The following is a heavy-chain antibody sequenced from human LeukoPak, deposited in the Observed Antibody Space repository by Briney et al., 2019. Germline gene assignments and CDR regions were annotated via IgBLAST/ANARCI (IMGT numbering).Heavy chain of an antibody. CDR3: AGHDFWSGLFQA. CDR2: INTKSGGT. D-gene: IGHD3-3*01. V-gene: IGHV1-2*02. CDR1: GDTLTGHY. J-gene: IGHJ5*02. Sequence: ASVKVSCKASGDTLTGHYMHWVRQAPRQRLKWMGWINTKSGGTNYAQKFQGRVTMTRDTSISTDYMELSRLRSDDTAVYYCAGHDFWSGLFQAWGQGTLVTVSS.